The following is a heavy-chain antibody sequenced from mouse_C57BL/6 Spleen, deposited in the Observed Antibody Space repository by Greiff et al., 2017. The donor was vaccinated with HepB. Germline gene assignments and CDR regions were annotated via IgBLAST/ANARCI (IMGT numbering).Heavy chain of an antibody. CDR2: ISSGSSTI. V-gene: IGHV5-17*01. CDR3: ARWGLNWDYFDY. D-gene: IGHD4-1*01. J-gene: IGHJ2*01. Sequence: DVKLVESGGGLVKPGGSLKLSCAASGFTFSDYGMHWVRQAPEKGLEWVAYISSGSSTIYYADTVKGRFTISRDNAKNTLFLQMTSLRSEDTAMYYCARWGLNWDYFDYGGQGTTLTVSS. CDR1: GFTFSDYG.